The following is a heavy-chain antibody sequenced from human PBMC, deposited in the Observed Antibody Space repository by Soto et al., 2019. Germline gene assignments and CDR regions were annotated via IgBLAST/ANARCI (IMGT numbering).Heavy chain of an antibody. Sequence: EVQVLDSGGGLVQPGGSLRLSCAASGFTFNNYAMNWVRQAPGKGLEWVATISGTGGSTYYADSVKGRFTISRDNSKNTLYLQMNSLRVEDTAVYYCAKGRLVGNFDYWGQGTQVTVSS. D-gene: IGHD6-6*01. CDR3: AKGRLVGNFDY. CDR1: GFTFNNYA. CDR2: ISGTGGST. J-gene: IGHJ4*02. V-gene: IGHV3-23*01.